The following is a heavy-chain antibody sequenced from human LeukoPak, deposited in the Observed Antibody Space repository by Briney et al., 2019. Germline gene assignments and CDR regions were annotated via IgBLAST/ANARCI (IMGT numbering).Heavy chain of an antibody. CDR2: INPNSGGT. V-gene: IGHV1-2*04. D-gene: IGHD5-18*01. Sequence: ASVKVSCKASGYTFTGYYMHWVRQAPGQGLKWMGWINPNSGGTNYAQKFQGWVTMTRDTSISTAYMELSRLRSDDTAVYYCARGPWIQLWLPRPGSYFDYWGQGTLVTVSS. J-gene: IGHJ4*02. CDR3: ARGPWIQLWLPRPGSYFDY. CDR1: GYTFTGYY.